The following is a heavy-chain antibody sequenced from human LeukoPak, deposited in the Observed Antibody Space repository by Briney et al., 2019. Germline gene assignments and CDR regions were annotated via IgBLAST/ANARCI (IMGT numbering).Heavy chain of an antibody. Sequence: GRSLRLSCAASGFTFDDYAMHWVRQAPGKGLEWVAVISYDGSNKYYADSVKGRFTISRDNSKNTLYLQMNSLRAEDTAVYYCAKDESVRGKPPFDYWGQGTLVTVSS. CDR1: GFTFDDYA. CDR2: ISYDGSNK. V-gene: IGHV3-30*18. CDR3: AKDESVRGKPPFDY. J-gene: IGHJ4*02. D-gene: IGHD3-10*01.